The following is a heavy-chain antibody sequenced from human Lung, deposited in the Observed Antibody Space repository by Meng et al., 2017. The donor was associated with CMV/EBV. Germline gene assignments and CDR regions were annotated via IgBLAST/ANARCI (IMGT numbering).Heavy chain of an antibody. CDR1: GFTFSGYW. J-gene: IGHJ4*02. Sequence: GESXKISCAASGFTFSGYWMTWVRQAPGKGLEWVANIKQDGSEKYYVDSVKGRFTMSRDNAKNSVYLQMNSLRAEDTAVYYCARYRGITVADSSGRVDYFDYWGQGTLVTVSS. CDR2: IKQDGSEK. CDR3: ARYRGITVADSSGRVDYFDY. V-gene: IGHV3-7*01. D-gene: IGHD6-19*01.